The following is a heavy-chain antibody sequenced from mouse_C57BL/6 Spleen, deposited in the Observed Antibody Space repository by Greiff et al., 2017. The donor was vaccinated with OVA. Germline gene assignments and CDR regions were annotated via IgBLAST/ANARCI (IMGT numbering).Heavy chain of an antibody. CDR1: GFTFSSYA. CDR3: TRDLVTTVVASYWYFDV. CDR2: ISSGGDYI. D-gene: IGHD1-1*01. J-gene: IGHJ1*03. V-gene: IGHV5-9-1*02. Sequence: EVKLVESGEGLVKPGGSLKLSCAASGFTFSSYAMSWVRQTPEKRLEWVAYISSGGDYIYFADTVKGRFTISSANARNTLYLQMSSLKSEDTAMYYCTRDLVTTVVASYWYFDVWGTGTTVTVSS.